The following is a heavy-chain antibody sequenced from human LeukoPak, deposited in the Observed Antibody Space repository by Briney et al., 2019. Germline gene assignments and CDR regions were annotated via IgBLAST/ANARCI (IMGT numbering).Heavy chain of an antibody. Sequence: VASAKVSCKASGYSFTRYFIHWVRQAPGQGLEWMIMIIPSDGSTSYAQKFQGRVTMTRDTSTSTVYMELSSLRSEDTAVYYCARGKVVTMVRGVIITYFDYWGQGTLVTVSS. V-gene: IGHV1-46*01. J-gene: IGHJ4*02. CDR2: IIPSDGST. CDR1: GYSFTRYF. CDR3: ARGKVVTMVRGVIITYFDY. D-gene: IGHD3-10*01.